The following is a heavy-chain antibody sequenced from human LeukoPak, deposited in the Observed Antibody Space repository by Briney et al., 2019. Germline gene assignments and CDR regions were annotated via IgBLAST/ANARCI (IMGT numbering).Heavy chain of an antibody. CDR1: GYTCTSYA. V-gene: IGHV1-3*01. J-gene: IGHJ4*02. CDR3: ARVRGESWAAAHSSPH. Sequence: GASVKVSCKASGYTCTSYAMHWVRQAPGQRLEWMGWINAGNGNTKYSQKFQGRVTITRDTSASTAYMELSSLRSEDTAVYYCARVRGESWAAAHSSPHWGQGTLVTVSS. CDR2: INAGNGNT. D-gene: IGHD6-13*01.